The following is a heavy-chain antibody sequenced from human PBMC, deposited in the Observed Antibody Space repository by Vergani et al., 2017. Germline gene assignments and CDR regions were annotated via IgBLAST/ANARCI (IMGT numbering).Heavy chain of an antibody. J-gene: IGHJ4*02. CDR1: GYTFTGYY. CDR2: INPNSGGT. CDR3: ARGILNIVVVPAANILGLDY. V-gene: IGHV1-2*02. D-gene: IGHD2-2*01. Sequence: QVQLVQSGAEVKKPGASVKVSCKASGYTFTGYYMHWVRQAPGQGLEWMGWINPNSGGTNYAQKFQGRVTMTRDTSISTAYMELGRLRSDDTAVYYCARGILNIVVVPAANILGLDYWGQGTLVTVSS.